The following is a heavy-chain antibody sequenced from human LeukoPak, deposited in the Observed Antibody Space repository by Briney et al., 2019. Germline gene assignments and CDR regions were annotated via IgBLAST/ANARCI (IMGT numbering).Heavy chain of an antibody. CDR3: ACSGWEYYFDY. V-gene: IGHV3-48*04. CDR1: GFTFSSYS. CDR2: ISSSSSTI. Sequence: GGSLRLSCAASGFTFSSYSMNWVRQAPGKGLEWVSYISSSSSTIYYADSVKGRFTISRDNAKNSLYLQMNSLRAEDTAVYYCACSGWEYYFDYWGQGTLVTVSS. D-gene: IGHD6-19*01. J-gene: IGHJ4*02.